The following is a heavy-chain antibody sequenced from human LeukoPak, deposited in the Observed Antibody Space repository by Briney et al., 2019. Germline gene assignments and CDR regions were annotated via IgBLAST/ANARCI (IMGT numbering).Heavy chain of an antibody. Sequence: GGSLRLSCAASGFTFSSYAMHWVRQAPGKGLEWVAVISYDGSNKYYADSVKGRFTISRDNSKNTLYLQMNSLRAEDTAVYYCARDRIPYSSSGGADYWGQGTLVTVSS. CDR2: ISYDGSNK. V-gene: IGHV3-30-3*01. J-gene: IGHJ4*02. CDR3: ARDRIPYSSSGGADY. D-gene: IGHD6-6*01. CDR1: GFTFSSYA.